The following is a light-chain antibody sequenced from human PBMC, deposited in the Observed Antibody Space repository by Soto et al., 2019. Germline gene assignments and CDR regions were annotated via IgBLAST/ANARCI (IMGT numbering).Light chain of an antibody. J-gene: IGLJ3*02. V-gene: IGLV2-14*01. CDR3: SSYISDTTHLA. CDR1: SDDIGTYDY. Sequence: QSALTQPASVSGSPGQSVTISCTGTSDDIGTYDYVSWYQQQPGRAPKLMISEVTKRPSEISDRFSGSKSGNTASLTISGLQPEDEAIYYCSSYISDTTHLALGGGTKLTVL. CDR2: EVT.